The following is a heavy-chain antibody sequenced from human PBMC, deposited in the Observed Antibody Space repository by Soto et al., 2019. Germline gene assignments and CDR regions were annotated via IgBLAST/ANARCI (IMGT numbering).Heavy chain of an antibody. CDR1: GYTFTRSG. CDR3: ARGARGYCISTSCYFYYGMDV. D-gene: IGHD2-2*01. CDR2: ISTYNGDT. J-gene: IGHJ6*02. V-gene: IGHV1-18*01. Sequence: GASVKVSCKASGYTFTRSGISWVRQAPGQGLEWMGWISTYNGDTNYAQTFQGRVTMTTDTSTSTVHMELRSLRSDDTAVYYCARGARGYCISTSCYFYYGMDVWGQGTTVTVS.